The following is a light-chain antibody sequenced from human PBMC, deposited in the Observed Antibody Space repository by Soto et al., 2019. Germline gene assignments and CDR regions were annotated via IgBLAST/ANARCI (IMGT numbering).Light chain of an antibody. V-gene: IGKV3-11*01. Sequence: EIVLTQSPATLSLSPGERATLSCRASQSVKTFLLWYQHRPGQAPRVLIYDASHRATGIPARFRGSGSGTDFTLTISSLESEDAGIYYCLQRSHWPPITFGQGTRLEV. CDR3: LQRSHWPPIT. CDR1: QSVKTF. J-gene: IGKJ5*01. CDR2: DAS.